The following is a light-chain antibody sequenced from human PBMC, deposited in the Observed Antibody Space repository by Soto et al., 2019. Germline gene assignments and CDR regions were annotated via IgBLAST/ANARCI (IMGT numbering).Light chain of an antibody. Sequence: QSALTQPASVSGSPGQSITISCTGTSSDVGAYNFVSWYQHHPGKVPKVIIYEVSNRPSGISNRFSGSKSGNTASLTISGLQAEDEADYFRISYAGSYTLYVFGTGTKVTVL. J-gene: IGLJ1*01. CDR3: ISYAGSYTLYV. CDR1: SSDVGAYNF. V-gene: IGLV2-14*01. CDR2: EVS.